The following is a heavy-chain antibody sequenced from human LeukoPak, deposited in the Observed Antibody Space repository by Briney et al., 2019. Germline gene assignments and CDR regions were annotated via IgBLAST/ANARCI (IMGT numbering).Heavy chain of an antibody. CDR1: GYSSRSGNN. V-gene: IGHV4-38-2*02. CDR2: FNKSGGA. Sequence: SETLSLTCVVSGYSSRSGNNWGGTGRPQGRGREGIGGFNKSGGAHYNPSLKSRVTISVDTSKNQFSLNLNSVTAADTAVYYCARDPRWLTPDCTSPSCYENWFDPWGQGTLVTVSS. D-gene: IGHD2-2*01. J-gene: IGHJ5*02. CDR3: ARDPRWLTPDCTSPSCYENWFDP.